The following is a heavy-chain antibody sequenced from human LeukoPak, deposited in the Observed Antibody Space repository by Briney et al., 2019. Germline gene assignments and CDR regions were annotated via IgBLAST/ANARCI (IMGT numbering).Heavy chain of an antibody. CDR2: IYYSGST. Sequence: SETLSLTCTVPGGSLSSSSYYWGWIRQPPGKGLEWIGSIYYSGSTYYNPSLKSRVTISVDTSKSQFSLKLSSVTAADTAVYSCAKGEAAAAAAWYFDLWGRGTLVTVSS. J-gene: IGHJ2*01. V-gene: IGHV4-39*07. CDR3: AKGEAAAAAAWYFDL. D-gene: IGHD6-13*01. CDR1: GGSLSSSSYY.